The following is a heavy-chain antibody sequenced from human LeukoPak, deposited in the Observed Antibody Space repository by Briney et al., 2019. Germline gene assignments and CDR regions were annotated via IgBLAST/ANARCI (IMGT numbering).Heavy chain of an antibody. J-gene: IGHJ4*02. CDR3: TAGLIQLFYH. CDR2: FRIKIDGGTT. D-gene: IGHD5-18*01. CDR1: GLTSSNAW. Sequence: GGSLRLSCVVSGLTSSNAWMSGGRQAPGKGLKGCGRFRIKIDGGTTDYAVPEKGRFPISRDDSKNTLYLQMSSRKTQDTPVNYCTAGLIQLFYHWGEGTLVTVSS. V-gene: IGHV3-15*01.